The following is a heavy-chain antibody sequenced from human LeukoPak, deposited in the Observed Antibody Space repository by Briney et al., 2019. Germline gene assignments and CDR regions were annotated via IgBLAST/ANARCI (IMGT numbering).Heavy chain of an antibody. V-gene: IGHV4-59*01. CDR3: ARVPYYDIWEGWYYFDY. J-gene: IGHJ4*02. Sequence: NPSETLSLTCTVSGGSISSYYWSWIRQPPGKGLEWIGYIYYSGSTNYDPSLKSRVTISVDTSKNQFSLKLSSVTAADTAVYYCARVPYYDIWEGWYYFDYWGQGTLVTVSS. D-gene: IGHD3-9*01. CDR1: GGSISSYY. CDR2: IYYSGST.